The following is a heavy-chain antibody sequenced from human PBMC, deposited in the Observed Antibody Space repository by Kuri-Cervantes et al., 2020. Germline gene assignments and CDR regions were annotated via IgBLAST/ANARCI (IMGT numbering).Heavy chain of an antibody. J-gene: IGHJ4*02. D-gene: IGHD1-26*01. V-gene: IGHV4-59*12. CDR3: ARDIVGATLSFDY. Sequence: SETLSLTCTVSGGSISSYYWSWIRQPPGKGLEWIGYIYYSGSTNYNPSLKSRVTISVDTSKNQFSLKLNSVTAADTAVYYCARDIVGATLSFDYWGQGTLVTVSS. CDR2: IYYSGST. CDR1: GGSISSYY.